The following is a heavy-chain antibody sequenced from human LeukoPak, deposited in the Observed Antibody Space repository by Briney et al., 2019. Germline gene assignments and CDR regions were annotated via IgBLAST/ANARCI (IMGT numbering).Heavy chain of an antibody. CDR1: GYTFTGYY. V-gene: IGHV1-2*06. D-gene: IGHD6-19*01. J-gene: IGHJ5*02. CDR3: ARVIQWLSTRWFDP. Sequence: GASVKVSCKASGYTFTGYYMHWVRQAPGQGLEWMGRINPNSGGTNYAQKFQGRVTMTRDTSISTAYMELSRLRSDDTAVYYCARVIQWLSTRWFDPWGQGTLVTVSS. CDR2: INPNSGGT.